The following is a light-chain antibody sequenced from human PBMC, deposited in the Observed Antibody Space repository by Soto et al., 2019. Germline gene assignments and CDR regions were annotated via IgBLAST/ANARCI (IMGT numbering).Light chain of an antibody. V-gene: IGKV3-15*01. Sequence: EIVMTQSPATLSVSPGEVATFSFRASQSIYTRVAWYQLKPGQAPRLLIYDASIRATGVPARFSGSGSGTEFSLTINSLQSEDFGVYFCQQYDQWWTFGQGTKVDIK. J-gene: IGKJ1*01. CDR1: QSIYTR. CDR3: QQYDQWWT. CDR2: DAS.